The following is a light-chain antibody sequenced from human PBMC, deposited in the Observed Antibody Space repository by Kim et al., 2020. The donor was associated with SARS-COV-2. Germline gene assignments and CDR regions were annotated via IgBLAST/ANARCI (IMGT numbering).Light chain of an antibody. Sequence: GKAPNLLIFDASGLEEGVPSTFSGGGSGTEFSFTISSLQPEDVGTYFCQQYDSLPLTFGGGTKLEI. V-gene: IGKV1-33*01. CDR2: DAS. CDR3: QQYDSLPLT. J-gene: IGKJ4*01.